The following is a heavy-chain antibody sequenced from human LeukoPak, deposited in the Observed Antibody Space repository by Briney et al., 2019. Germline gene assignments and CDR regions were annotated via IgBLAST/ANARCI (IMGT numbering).Heavy chain of an antibody. V-gene: IGHV3-53*01. Sequence: GGSLRLSCAASGFTVSSNYMSWVRQAPGKGLEWVSVIYSGGSTYYADSVKGRFTISRDNAKNSLYPQMNSLRAEDTAVYYCARDPDYYDSSGLDYWGQGTLVTVSS. D-gene: IGHD3-22*01. CDR2: IYSGGST. CDR3: ARDPDYYDSSGLDY. CDR1: GFTVSSNY. J-gene: IGHJ4*02.